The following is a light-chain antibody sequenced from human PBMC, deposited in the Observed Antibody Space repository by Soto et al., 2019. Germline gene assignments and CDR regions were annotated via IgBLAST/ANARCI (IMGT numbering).Light chain of an antibody. CDR3: QQSYGIPRT. CDR1: QIIRTY. V-gene: IGKV1-39*01. J-gene: IGKJ1*01. Sequence: DIQMTQSPSSLSASVGDRVTITCRASQIIRTYFNWYQQKPGKAPKLLIYAASSLQSGVPSRFSGSGYGTDFTLTISSLQPDDFATYYCQQSYGIPRTFGQGTKVEI. CDR2: AAS.